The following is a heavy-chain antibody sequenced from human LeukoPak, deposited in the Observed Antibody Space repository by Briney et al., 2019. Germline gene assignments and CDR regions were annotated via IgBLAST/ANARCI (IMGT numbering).Heavy chain of an antibody. CDR1: GYTFTVYY. CDR3: ARGSSSSSLTQNWFDP. CDR2: INPSGGST. J-gene: IGHJ5*02. Sequence: ASVKVSSKASGYTFTVYYLHWLRQAPGQGLEWMGIINPSGGSTSYAQKFQGRVTMTRDMSTSTVYMELSSLRSEDTAVYYCARGSSSSSLTQNWFDPWGQGTLVTVSS. D-gene: IGHD6-6*01. V-gene: IGHV1-46*01.